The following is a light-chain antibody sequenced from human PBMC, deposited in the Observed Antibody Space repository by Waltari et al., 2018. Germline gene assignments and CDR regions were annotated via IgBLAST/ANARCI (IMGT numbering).Light chain of an antibody. CDR1: SSDVGGYSY. J-gene: IGLJ1*01. V-gene: IGLV2-11*01. CDR2: DVG. Sequence: QSALTQPRSVSGSPGQSVTISCPGTSSDVGGYSYVSCYQQHPGKAPKLMIYDVGTRPSGVPDRFSGSKSGYTASLTISGLQAEDEADYYCCSYAGSYTHVFGTGTKVTVL. CDR3: CSYAGSYTHV.